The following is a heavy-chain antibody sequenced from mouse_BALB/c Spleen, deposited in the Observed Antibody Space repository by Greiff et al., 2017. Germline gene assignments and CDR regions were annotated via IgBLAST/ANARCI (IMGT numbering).Heavy chain of an antibody. D-gene: IGHD1-1*01. V-gene: IGHV5-17*02. CDR1: GFTFSSFG. J-gene: IGHJ2*01. CDR2: ISSGSSTI. Sequence: EVMLVESGGGLVQPGGSRKLSCAASGFTFSSFGMHWVRQAPEKGLEWVAYISSGSSTIYYADTVKGRFTISRDNPKNTLFLQMTSLRSEDTAMYYCASSPYGSSYYFDYWGQGTTLTVSS. CDR3: ASSPYGSSYYFDY.